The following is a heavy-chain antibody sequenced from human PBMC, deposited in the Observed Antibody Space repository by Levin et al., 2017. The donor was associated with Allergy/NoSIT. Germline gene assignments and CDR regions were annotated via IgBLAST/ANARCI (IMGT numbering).Heavy chain of an antibody. CDR2: ISYDGSNK. J-gene: IGHJ2*01. Sequence: GESLKISCAASGFTFSSYSLHWVRHAPGKGLGGVAAISYDGSNKYYADSVKARFTIPRDNSKNMMYLQMNSLRPEDTSMYYCARDPRIYGGNSVIWYFDLWGRGTLVTVSS. V-gene: IGHV3-30*03. CDR3: ARDPRIYGGNSVIWYFDL. CDR1: GFTFSSYS. D-gene: IGHD4-23*01.